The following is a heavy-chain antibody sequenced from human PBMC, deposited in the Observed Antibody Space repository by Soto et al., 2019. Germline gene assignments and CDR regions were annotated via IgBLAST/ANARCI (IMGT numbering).Heavy chain of an antibody. D-gene: IGHD5-18*01. V-gene: IGHV4-59*01. Sequence: SETLSLTCTVSGSSIRSYYWTWIRQPPGKGLEWLGYIFYSGSTFYNPSLKSRVTISIHTSKSQFSLQLTSVTAADTAVYYCARGAADTAMVDSWGQGTLVTVSS. J-gene: IGHJ4*02. CDR1: GSSIRSYY. CDR2: IFYSGST. CDR3: ARGAADTAMVDS.